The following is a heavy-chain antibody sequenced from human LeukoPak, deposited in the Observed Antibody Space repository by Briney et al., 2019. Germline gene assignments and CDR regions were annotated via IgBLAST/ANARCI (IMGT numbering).Heavy chain of an antibody. J-gene: IGHJ4*02. CDR3: ARDTGIAVAEGLFDY. D-gene: IGHD6-19*01. V-gene: IGHV4-59*01. CDR1: GGSISSYY. CDR2: IYYSGST. Sequence: SETLSLTCTVSGGSISSYYWSWIRQPPGKGLEWIGYIYYSGSTNYNPSLKSRVTISVDTSKNQFSLKLSSVTAADTAVYYCARDTGIAVAEGLFDYWGQGTLVTVSS.